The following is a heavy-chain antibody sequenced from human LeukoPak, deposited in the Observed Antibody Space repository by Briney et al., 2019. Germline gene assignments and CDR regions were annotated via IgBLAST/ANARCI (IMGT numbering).Heavy chain of an antibody. CDR2: IKQDGSEK. V-gene: IGHV3-7*01. CDR1: GFTFSSYW. CDR3: ARDRGYSYGSIDY. D-gene: IGHD5-18*01. J-gene: IGHJ4*02. Sequence: PGGSLRLSCAASGFTFSSYWMSWVRQAPGKGVEWVANIKQDGSEKYYVDSVKGRFTISRDNAKNSLYLQMNSLRAEDTAVYYCARDRGYSYGSIDYWGQGTLVTVSS.